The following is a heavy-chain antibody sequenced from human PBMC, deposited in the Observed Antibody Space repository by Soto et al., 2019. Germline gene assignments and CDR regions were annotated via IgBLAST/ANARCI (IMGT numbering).Heavy chain of an antibody. Sequence: QVQLVQSGAEVKEPGASVQVSCKVSGYTLTELSIHWVRQAPGKGLEWMGGFDPEDGETLYAQKFQGRVTMTEDTATDTAYMDLSSLSSEDTAVYYCATVYTAAWSTHNYYSMDVWGKGTTVTVSS. CDR1: GYTLTELS. CDR2: FDPEDGET. D-gene: IGHD3-16*01. V-gene: IGHV1-24*01. J-gene: IGHJ6*04. CDR3: ATVYTAAWSTHNYYSMDV.